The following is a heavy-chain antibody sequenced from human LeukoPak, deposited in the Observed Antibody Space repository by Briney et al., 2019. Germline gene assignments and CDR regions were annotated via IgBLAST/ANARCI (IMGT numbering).Heavy chain of an antibody. V-gene: IGHV1-18*01. CDR1: GYTFTSYG. CDR2: ISAYNGNT. D-gene: IGHD6-13*01. J-gene: IGHJ6*02. Sequence: ASVKVSCKASGYTFTSYGISWVRQAPGQGLEWLGWISAYNGNTNYAQKLQGRVTMTTDTSTSTAYMELRSLRSDDTAVYYCARDGGSSWYFRYYGMDVWGQGTTVTVSS. CDR3: ARDGGSSWYFRYYGMDV.